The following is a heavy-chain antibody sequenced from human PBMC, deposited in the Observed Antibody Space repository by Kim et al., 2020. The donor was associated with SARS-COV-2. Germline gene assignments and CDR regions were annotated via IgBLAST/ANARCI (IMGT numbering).Heavy chain of an antibody. CDR3: ARDSRLGYYYYGMDV. CDR1: GGSISSGGYY. CDR2: IYYSGST. Sequence: SETLSLTCTVSGGSISSGGYYWSWIRQHPGKGLEWIGYIYYSGSTYYNPSLKSRVTISVDTSKNQFSLKLSSVTAADTAVYYCARDSRLGYYYYGMDVWGQGTTVTVSS. V-gene: IGHV4-31*03. J-gene: IGHJ6*02.